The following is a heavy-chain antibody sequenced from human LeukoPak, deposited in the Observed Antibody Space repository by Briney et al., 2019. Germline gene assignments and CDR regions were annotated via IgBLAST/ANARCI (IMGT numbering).Heavy chain of an antibody. J-gene: IGHJ4*02. V-gene: IGHV3-33*06. CDR3: AKDHVDTAMVSPFDY. Sequence: TGRSLRLSCAASGFTFSTSGMHWVRQAPGKGLEWVAVIWYDGSNKHYAESVKGRFSISRDNSKNTLYLQMNSLRAEDTAVYYCAKDHVDTAMVSPFDYWGQGTLVTVSS. CDR1: GFTFSTSG. D-gene: IGHD5-18*01. CDR2: IWYDGSNK.